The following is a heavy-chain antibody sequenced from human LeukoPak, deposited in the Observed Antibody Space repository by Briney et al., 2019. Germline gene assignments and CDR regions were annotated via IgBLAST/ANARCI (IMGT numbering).Heavy chain of an antibody. CDR1: GYTFTSYG. J-gene: IGHJ4*02. D-gene: IGHD3-10*01. CDR3: ARVDGSGSYYPYYFDY. V-gene: IGHV1-18*04. CDR2: ISAYNGNT. Sequence: GASVKVSCKAPGYTFTSYGISWVRQAPGQGLEWMGWISAYNGNTNYAQKLQGRVTMTTDTSTSTAYMELRSLRSDDTAVYYCARVDGSGSYYPYYFDYWGQGTLVTVSS.